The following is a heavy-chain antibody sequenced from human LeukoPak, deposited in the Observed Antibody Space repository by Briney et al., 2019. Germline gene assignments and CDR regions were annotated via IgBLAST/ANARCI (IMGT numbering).Heavy chain of an antibody. V-gene: IGHV4-59*01. CDR2: IYYSGST. D-gene: IGHD1-26*01. CDR1: GGSFSGYY. CDR3: ARWDPIGNDFDY. J-gene: IGHJ4*02. Sequence: SETLSLTCAVYGGSFSGYYWSWIRQPPGKGLEWIGYIYYSGSTNYNPSLKSRVTISVDTSKNQFSLKLSSVTAADTAVYYCARWDPIGNDFDYWGQGTLVTVSS.